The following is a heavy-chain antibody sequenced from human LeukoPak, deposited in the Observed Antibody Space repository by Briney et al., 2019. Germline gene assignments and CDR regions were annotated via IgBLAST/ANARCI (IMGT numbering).Heavy chain of an antibody. CDR2: IYYSGST. CDR1: GGSISGYY. J-gene: IGHJ4*02. Sequence: PSETLSLTCTVSGGSISGYYWSWIRQPPGKGLEWIGYIYYSGSTNYNPSLKSRVTLSLDTSKNQFSLKLTSVTAAGAAVYYCARLGGYYFDYWGQGTLVAVSS. V-gene: IGHV4-59*01. D-gene: IGHD3-22*01. CDR3: ARLGGYYFDY.